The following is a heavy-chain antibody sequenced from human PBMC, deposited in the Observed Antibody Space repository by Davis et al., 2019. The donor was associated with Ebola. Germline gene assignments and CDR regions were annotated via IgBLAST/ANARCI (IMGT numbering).Heavy chain of an antibody. V-gene: IGHV1-3*01. J-gene: IGHJ6*03. CDR3: ARGWSGEHYYYYYMDV. D-gene: IGHD3-3*01. CDR2: INAGNGNT. Sequence: ASVKVSCKASGYTFTGYYMHWVRQAPGQGLEWMGWINAGNGNTKYSQKFQGRVTITRDTSASTAYMELSSLRSEDTAVYYCARGWSGEHYYYYYMDVWGKGTTVTVSS. CDR1: GYTFTGYY.